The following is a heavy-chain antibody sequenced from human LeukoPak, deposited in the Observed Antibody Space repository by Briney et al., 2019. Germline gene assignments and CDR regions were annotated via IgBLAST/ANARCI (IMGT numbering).Heavy chain of an antibody. CDR1: GFTFSSYG. J-gene: IGHJ1*01. D-gene: IGHD2-15*01. V-gene: IGHV3-33*01. Sequence: GRSLRLSCAASGFTFSSYGMHWVRQAPGKGLEWVAVIWYDGSNKYYADSVKGRFTISRDNSKNTLYLQMNSLSAEDTAVYYCARGDVTCSGGSCYPFRFQHWGQGTLVTVSS. CDR2: IWYDGSNK. CDR3: ARGDVTCSGGSCYPFRFQH.